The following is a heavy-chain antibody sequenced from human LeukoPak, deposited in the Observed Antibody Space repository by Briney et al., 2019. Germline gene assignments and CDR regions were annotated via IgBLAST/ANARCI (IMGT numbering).Heavy chain of an antibody. D-gene: IGHD4-4*01. CDR1: GGSINSFY. V-gene: IGHV4-59*01. J-gene: IGHJ3*02. CDR2: IYHSGST. Sequence: SETLSLTCTVSGGSINSFYWNWIRQPPGKEPEWIGYIYHSGSTNYNPSLKSRLTISLDRPKNQFSLKLTSVTAADTAIYYCARVGGMTTINNAAFDIWGQGTWSPSLQ. CDR3: ARVGGMTTINNAAFDI.